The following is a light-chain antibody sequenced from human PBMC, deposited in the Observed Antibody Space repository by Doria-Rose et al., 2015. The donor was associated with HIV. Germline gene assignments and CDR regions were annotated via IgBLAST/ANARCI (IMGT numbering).Light chain of an antibody. CDR2: GNS. CDR1: SSNIGAGYD. V-gene: IGLV1-40*01. J-gene: IGLJ3*02. Sequence: CTGSSSNIGAGYDVHWYQQLPGTAPKLLIYGNSNRPSGVPDRFSGSKSGTSTSLAISGLRSEDEADYYCAAWDDSLSGWVFGGGTKLTVL. CDR3: AAWDDSLSGWV.